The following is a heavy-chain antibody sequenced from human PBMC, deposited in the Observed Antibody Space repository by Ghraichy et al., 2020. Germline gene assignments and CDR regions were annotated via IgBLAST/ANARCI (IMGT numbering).Heavy chain of an antibody. D-gene: IGHD1-26*01. J-gene: IGHJ4*02. Sequence: GGSLRLSCAASGFTFDHSFMPWVRQAPGQGLESVSLITGNGDSAYYADSVKGRFTISRDNSKNSLYLQMNSLRTEDTAFYYCAKDSSGSIDHWGQGTLVTVAS. CDR3: AKDSSGSIDH. CDR1: GFTFDHSF. V-gene: IGHV3-43*01. CDR2: ITGNGDSA.